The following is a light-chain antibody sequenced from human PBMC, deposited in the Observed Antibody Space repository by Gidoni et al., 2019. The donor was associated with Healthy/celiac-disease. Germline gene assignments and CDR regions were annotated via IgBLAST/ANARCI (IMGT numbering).Light chain of an antibody. CDR2: GAS. J-gene: IGKJ4*01. V-gene: IGKV3-20*01. CDR1: QSVSSSY. CDR3: QQYGSSALT. Sequence: EIVLTQSPCTLSLSPGERATLSCRASQSVSSSYLTWYQQKPGQAPRLLIYGASSRATGLPDRFSGSGSGTDFTLTISRLEPEDFAVYYCQQYGSSALTFGGGTKVEIK.